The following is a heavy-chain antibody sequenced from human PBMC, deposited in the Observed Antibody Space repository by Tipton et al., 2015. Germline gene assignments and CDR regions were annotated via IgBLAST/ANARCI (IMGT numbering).Heavy chain of an antibody. J-gene: IGHJ4*02. CDR1: GDSISRYY. D-gene: IGHD2-15*01. V-gene: IGHV4-59*01. Sequence: TLSLTCTVSGDSISRYYWNWIRQPPGKGLEWTGYMSYTGITNYNPSLRSRVTISVDTSNNQFSLKLRSVTAEDTAVYYCAAYCAGGSCADHWGQGTLVTVSS. CDR3: AAYCAGGSCADH. CDR2: MSYTGIT.